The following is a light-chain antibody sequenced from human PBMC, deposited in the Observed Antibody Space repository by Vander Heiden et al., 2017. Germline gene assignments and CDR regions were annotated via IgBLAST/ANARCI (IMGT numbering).Light chain of an antibody. CDR2: DAS. CDR3: QQSYTIPLT. CDR1: QSIASF. V-gene: IGKV1-39*01. Sequence: DIQMTQSPSSLSASVGDRVTITCRASQSIASFLNWYQQKPGKAPNLLIYDASTLQSGAPSRFTAIGSGTDFTLTISSLQPEDFATYYWQQSYTIPLTFGQGTKLEIK. J-gene: IGKJ2*01.